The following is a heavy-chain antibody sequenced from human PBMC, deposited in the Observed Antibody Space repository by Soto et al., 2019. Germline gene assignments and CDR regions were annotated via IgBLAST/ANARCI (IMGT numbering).Heavy chain of an antibody. CDR1: GFTFSSYW. J-gene: IGHJ4*02. CDR2: IKHDGSEK. CDR3: ARDQTPYY. Sequence: GGSLRLSCAGSGFTFSSYWMTWVRQAPGKGLEWVANIKHDGSEKYYIDSVKGRFTISRDNANNSLYLQMNSLGVEDTAVYYCARDQTPYYWGRGSLVTVSS. V-gene: IGHV3-7*04.